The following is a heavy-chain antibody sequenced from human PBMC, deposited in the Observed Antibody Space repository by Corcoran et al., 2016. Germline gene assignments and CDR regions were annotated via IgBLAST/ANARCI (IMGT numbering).Heavy chain of an antibody. D-gene: IGHD6-13*01. CDR2: TYYRSKLYN. J-gene: IGHJ4*02. V-gene: IGHV6-1*01. CDR3: ARWVSSQKYFDY. CDR1: GDSVSSNSVA. Sequence: QVPLQQSGPGLVKASQTISLTCVISGDSVSSNSVAWNGIRQSPSRGLEWLGRTYYRSKLYNDYAVSVKRRITINPDTPKNQFSPQLNSVTPEDTAVYYCARWVSSQKYFDYWGQGTLVTVSS.